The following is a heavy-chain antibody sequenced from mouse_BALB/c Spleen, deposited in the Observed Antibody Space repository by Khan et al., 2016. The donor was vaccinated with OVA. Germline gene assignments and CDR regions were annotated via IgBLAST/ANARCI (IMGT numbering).Heavy chain of an antibody. CDR2: ISSSGTT. V-gene: IGHV3-2*02. Sequence: VQLKESGPGLVTPSQSLSLTCTVTDYSITSDYAWNWIRQFPGNKLEWMGYISSSGTTSSNPSLKSRISITRDTSKNQFFLQLKSVTTEDTATYYCARSIYYIYGYAMDYWGRGTSVTVSS. CDR3: ARSIYYIYGYAMDY. D-gene: IGHD2-1*01. CDR1: DYSITSDYA. J-gene: IGHJ4*01.